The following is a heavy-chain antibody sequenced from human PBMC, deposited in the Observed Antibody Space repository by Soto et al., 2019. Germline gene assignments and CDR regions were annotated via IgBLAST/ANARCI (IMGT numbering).Heavy chain of an antibody. Sequence: EVQLLESGGGLVQPRGSLRLSCAASGFTFSNHAMSWVRQAPGKGLEWVSGISGSGDSTFYADSVQGRFTISRDNSKNTLYLQTNSLRAEDTAVYYCAKAGKGETSGWLRFRVDDNWGQGTLVTVSS. V-gene: IGHV3-23*01. CDR2: ISGSGDST. D-gene: IGHD6-19*01. CDR3: AKAGKGETSGWLRFRVDDN. J-gene: IGHJ4*02. CDR1: GFTFSNHA.